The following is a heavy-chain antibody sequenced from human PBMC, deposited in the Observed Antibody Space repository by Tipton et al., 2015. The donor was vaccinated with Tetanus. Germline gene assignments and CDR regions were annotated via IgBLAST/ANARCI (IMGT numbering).Heavy chain of an antibody. CDR2: IYQDGDA. J-gene: IGHJ6*02. Sequence: TLSLTCTVSGGSISSFYWYWIRQPPGKGLEWIAYIYQDGDANYNPSLQSRVTISVDTSKNQFSLQLAFVTAADTAIYYCARERIEAFYYHGLDVWCPGTTVTVAS. CDR3: ARERIEAFYYHGLDV. V-gene: IGHV4-59*01. D-gene: IGHD2-21*01. CDR1: GGSISSFY.